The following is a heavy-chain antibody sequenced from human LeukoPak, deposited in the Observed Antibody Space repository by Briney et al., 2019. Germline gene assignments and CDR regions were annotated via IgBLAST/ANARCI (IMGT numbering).Heavy chain of an antibody. D-gene: IGHD3-16*01. CDR3: ARNWVPSGYSYYYGMDV. J-gene: IGHJ6*02. CDR1: GIPFTNF. Sequence: GGSLRLSCAASGIPFTNFWVRQAPGKGLERVSYLSSSGSTNYYADSVKGRFTISRDNAKNSLYLQMNSLRVEDTAVYYCARNWVPSGYSYYYGMDVWGQGTTDTVSS. V-gene: IGHV3-48*03. CDR2: LSSSGSTN.